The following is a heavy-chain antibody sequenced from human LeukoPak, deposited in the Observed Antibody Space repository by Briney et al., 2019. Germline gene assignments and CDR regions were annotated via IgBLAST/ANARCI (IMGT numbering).Heavy chain of an antibody. V-gene: IGHV4-4*07. CDR1: GGSISSYY. J-gene: IGHJ3*02. D-gene: IGHD6-19*01. CDR2: IYTSGST. Sequence: SETLSLTCTVSGGSISSYYWSWIRQPAGKGLEWIGRIYTSGSTNYNPSLKSRVTMSVDTSKNQFSLKLSSVTAADTAVYYCARNWPSLMDSSGWYDAFDIWGQGTMVTVSS. CDR3: ARNWPSLMDSSGWYDAFDI.